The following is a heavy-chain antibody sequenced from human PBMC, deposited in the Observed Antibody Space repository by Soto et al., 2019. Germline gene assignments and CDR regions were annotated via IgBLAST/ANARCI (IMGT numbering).Heavy chain of an antibody. CDR1: GFSFSYYG. Sequence: GGSLRLSCAASGFSFSYYGMNWVRQAPGKGLEWVSTFRESGGTTHYADPVKGRFTISRDNSKNTLYLQMNSLRAEDTAVYYCAKWSTYYYDSSGYTKDYWGQGTLVTVSS. V-gene: IGHV3-23*01. CDR3: AKWSTYYYDSSGYTKDY. D-gene: IGHD3-22*01. CDR2: FRESGGTT. J-gene: IGHJ4*02.